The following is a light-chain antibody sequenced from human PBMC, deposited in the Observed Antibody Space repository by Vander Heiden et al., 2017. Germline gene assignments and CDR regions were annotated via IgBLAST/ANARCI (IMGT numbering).Light chain of an antibody. CDR1: SGSVSTSYY. CDR3: VLYMGSGIWV. V-gene: IGLV8-61*01. Sequence: QTVVTQEPSFSVSPGGTVTLTCGLNSGSVSTSYYPTWYQQTPGQAPRTLSYNTNTRSSGVPHRFSGSILGNKAALTITGAQADDESDYYCVLYMGSGIWVFGGGTKVTVL. CDR2: NTN. J-gene: IGLJ3*02.